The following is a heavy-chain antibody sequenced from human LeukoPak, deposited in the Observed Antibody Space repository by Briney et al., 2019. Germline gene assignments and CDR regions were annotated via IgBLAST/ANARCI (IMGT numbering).Heavy chain of an antibody. V-gene: IGHV3-7*03. D-gene: IGHD3-16*01. CDR1: GFTFSSYW. CDR2: IKKDGSEK. CDR3: ARGVRGDYFDF. J-gene: IGHJ4*02. Sequence: GGSLRLSCAASGFTFSSYWMSWVRQAPGKGLEWVANIKKDGSEKYYVDSVKGRFTISRDNSKNTLYLQMNSLRADDTAVYYCARGVRGDYFDFWGQGTLVTVSS.